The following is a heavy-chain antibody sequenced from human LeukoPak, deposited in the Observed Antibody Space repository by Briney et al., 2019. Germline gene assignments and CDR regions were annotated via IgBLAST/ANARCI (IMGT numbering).Heavy chain of an antibody. CDR3: AKSPGTLWFGEYHFDY. J-gene: IGHJ4*02. CDR2: ISGSGGST. Sequence: GGSLRLPCAASGFTFSSYAMSWVRQAPGKGLEWVSAISGSGGSTYYADSVKGRFTISRDNSKNTLYLQMNSLRAEDTAVYYCAKSPGTLWFGEYHFDYWGQGTLVTVSS. D-gene: IGHD3-10*01. V-gene: IGHV3-23*01. CDR1: GFTFSSYA.